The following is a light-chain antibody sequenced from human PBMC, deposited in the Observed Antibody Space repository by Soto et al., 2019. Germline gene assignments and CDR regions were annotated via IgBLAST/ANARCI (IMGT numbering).Light chain of an antibody. V-gene: IGLV1-40*01. J-gene: IGLJ2*01. CDR1: SSNIGAGYD. CDR3: QSYDSSLSVV. Sequence: QSVLTQPPSVSGAPGQRVTISCTGSSSNIGAGYDVHWYQQLPGTAHKILIYGNSNRPSGVPDRFSGSKSGTSVSLAITGLQAEDEADDYCQSYDSSLSVVFGGGTKVTVL. CDR2: GNS.